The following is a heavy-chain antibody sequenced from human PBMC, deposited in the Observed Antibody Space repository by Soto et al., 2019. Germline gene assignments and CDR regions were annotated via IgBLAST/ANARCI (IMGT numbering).Heavy chain of an antibody. CDR2: MNPNSGNT. D-gene: IGHD2-8*01. V-gene: IGHV1-8*01. Sequence: XSVKVSCTASGYTFTGYDINWVRQATGQGLEWMGGMNPNSGNTVYAQKFQGRVTMTRNTSISTAYMELSSLRSEDTAVYYCARWHGYCTNGVCYTYYYYYGMDVWGQGTTVTVSS. CDR3: ARWHGYCTNGVCYTYYYYYGMDV. CDR1: GYTFTGYD. J-gene: IGHJ6*02.